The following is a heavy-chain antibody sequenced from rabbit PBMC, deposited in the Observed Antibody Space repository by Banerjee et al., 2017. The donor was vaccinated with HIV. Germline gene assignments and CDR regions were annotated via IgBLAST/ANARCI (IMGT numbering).Heavy chain of an antibody. D-gene: IGHD4-2*01. CDR3: ARSYAGYADTSLNL. CDR2: INTSSGNT. CDR1: GFSFSNKYV. J-gene: IGHJ4*01. V-gene: IGHV1S45*01. Sequence: QEQLEESGGGLVKPEGSLTLSCTASGFSFSNKYVMCWVRQAPGKGLEWIACINTSSGNTVYASWAKGRFTISKTSSTTVTLQMTTLTAADTATYFCARSYAGYADTSLNLWGQGTLVTVS.